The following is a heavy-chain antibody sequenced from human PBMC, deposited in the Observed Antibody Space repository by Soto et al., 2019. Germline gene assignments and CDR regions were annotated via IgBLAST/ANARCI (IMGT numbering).Heavy chain of an antibody. CDR2: ISAYNGNT. D-gene: IGHD1-1*01. J-gene: IGHJ3*02. V-gene: IGHV1-18*01. CDR3: ARDSRWNPATDAFDI. CDR1: GYTFSTSG. Sequence: ASVKVSCKASGYTFSTSGFSWVGKAPGQGLEWMGWISAYNGNTNYAQKLQGRVTMTTDTSTSTAYMELRSLRSDDTAVYYCARDSRWNPATDAFDIWGQGTMVTVSS.